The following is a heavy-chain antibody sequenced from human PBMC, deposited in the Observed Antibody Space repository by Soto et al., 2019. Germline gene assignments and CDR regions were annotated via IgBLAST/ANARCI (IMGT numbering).Heavy chain of an antibody. Sequence: GGSLRLSCAASGFTFSGSAMHWVRQASGKGLEWVGRIRSKANSYATEYAASVKGRFTISRDDSKNTAYLQMSSLKNEDTAVYYCTRHVADYWGQGTLVTVSS. J-gene: IGHJ4*02. V-gene: IGHV3-73*01. CDR3: TRHVADY. CDR1: GFTFSGSA. CDR2: IRSKANSYAT.